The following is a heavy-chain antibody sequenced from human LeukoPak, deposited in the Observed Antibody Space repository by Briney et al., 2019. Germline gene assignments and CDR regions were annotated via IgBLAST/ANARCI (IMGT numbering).Heavy chain of an antibody. Sequence: PGGSLRLSCVASGFTLSSYWMHWVRQAPGKGLVWVSRINSDGTSTTYADSVKGRFTISRDNAKNMLYLQMNSLRAEDTAVYYCATSEARSNGWYVYWGQGTLVTVSS. CDR2: INSDGTST. J-gene: IGHJ4*02. V-gene: IGHV3-74*01. CDR3: ATSEARSNGWYVY. CDR1: GFTLSSYW. D-gene: IGHD6-19*01.